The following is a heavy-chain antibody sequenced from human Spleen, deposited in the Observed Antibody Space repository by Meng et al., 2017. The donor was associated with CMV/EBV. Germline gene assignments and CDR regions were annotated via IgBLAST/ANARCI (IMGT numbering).Heavy chain of an antibody. CDR3: ARDPSQVTGDILTVRGY. Sequence: ASVKVSCKASGYTFTNYDIHWVRQATGQGLEWMGWMNPDSGQTGYAQRFQGRVTMTRDTSLSTAYMELSSLRSEDTAIYYCARDPSQVTGDILTVRGYWGQGTLVTVSS. CDR1: GYTFTNYD. D-gene: IGHD3-9*01. V-gene: IGHV1-8*01. CDR2: MNPDSGQT. J-gene: IGHJ4*02.